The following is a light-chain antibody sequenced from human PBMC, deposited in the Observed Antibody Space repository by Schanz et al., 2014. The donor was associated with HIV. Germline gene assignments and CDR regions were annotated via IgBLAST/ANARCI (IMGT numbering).Light chain of an antibody. V-gene: IGLV2-14*03. CDR3: ISYTRDTVL. CDR1: SSDIGAYNY. CDR2: DVS. Sequence: QSALTQPASVSGSPGQSITISCTGTSSDIGAYNYVSWYQQHPGRAPKLVISDVSSRPSGVSNRFSGSKSGNTASLTISGLQAEDEADYYCISYTRDTVLFGGGTKLTVL. J-gene: IGLJ2*01.